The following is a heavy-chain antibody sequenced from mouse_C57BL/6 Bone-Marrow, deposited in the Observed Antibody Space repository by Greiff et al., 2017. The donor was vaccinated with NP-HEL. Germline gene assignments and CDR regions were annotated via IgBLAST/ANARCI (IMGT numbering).Heavy chain of an antibody. J-gene: IGHJ3*01. Sequence: VQLQQSGTVLARPGASVKMSCKTSGYTFTSYWMHWVKQRPGQGLEWIGAIYPGNSDTSYNQKFKGKAKLTAVTSASTAYMELSSLTNEDSAVYYCTGSYYYGSSYEFAYWGQGTLVTVSA. CDR3: TGSYYYGSSYEFAY. CDR1: GYTFTSYW. V-gene: IGHV1-5*01. CDR2: IYPGNSDT. D-gene: IGHD1-1*01.